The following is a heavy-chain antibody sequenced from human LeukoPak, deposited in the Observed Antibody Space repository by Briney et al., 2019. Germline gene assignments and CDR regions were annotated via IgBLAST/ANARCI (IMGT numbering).Heavy chain of an antibody. CDR2: ISGSGDIT. CDR3: AKDVGRNWFDP. D-gene: IGHD1-26*01. Sequence: PGGTLRLSCAASGFTFSSYAMSWVRQVPEKGLEWVSLISGSGDITDYAYSVKGRFTISRDNSKNTLYLQMNSLRAEDTAVYYCAKDVGRNWFDPWGQGTLVTVSS. V-gene: IGHV3-23*01. CDR1: GFTFSSYA. J-gene: IGHJ5*02.